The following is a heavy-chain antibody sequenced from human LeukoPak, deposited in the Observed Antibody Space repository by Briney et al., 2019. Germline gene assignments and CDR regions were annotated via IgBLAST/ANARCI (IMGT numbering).Heavy chain of an antibody. J-gene: IGHJ5*02. V-gene: IGHV1-69*04. D-gene: IGHD6-19*01. CDR2: IIPILGIA. CDR1: GGTFSSYA. CDR3: AREDSSGWSAGWFDP. Sequence: SVKVSCKASGGTFSSYAISWVRQAPGQGLGWMGRIIPILGIANYAQKFQGRVTITADKSTSTAYMELSSLRSEDTAVYYCAREDSSGWSAGWFDPWGQGTLVTVSS.